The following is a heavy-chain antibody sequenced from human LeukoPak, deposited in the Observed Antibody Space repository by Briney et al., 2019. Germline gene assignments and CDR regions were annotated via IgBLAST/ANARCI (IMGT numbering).Heavy chain of an antibody. D-gene: IGHD5-24*01. Sequence: RASVKVSCTASGYTFTSYGISWVRQAPGQGLEWMGWISAYNGNTNYAQKLQGRVTLTRDMSTSTDYLELSSLRSEDTAVYYCARDNSVRDEAWWFNPWGQGTLVTVSS. CDR3: ARDNSVRDEAWWFNP. CDR2: ISAYNGNT. V-gene: IGHV1-18*01. J-gene: IGHJ5*02. CDR1: GYTFTSYG.